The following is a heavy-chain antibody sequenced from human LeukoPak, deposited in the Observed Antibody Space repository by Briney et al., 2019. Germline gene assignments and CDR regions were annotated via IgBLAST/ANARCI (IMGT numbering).Heavy chain of an antibody. CDR3: ARERTIFGVVTSWFDP. CDR2: IYYSGST. V-gene: IGHV4-59*12. CDR1: GGSISSYY. Sequence: NPSETLSLTCTVSGGSISSYYWSWIRQPPGKGLEWIGYIYYSGSTNYNPSLKSRVTISVDTSKNQFSLKLSSVTAADTAVYYCARERTIFGVVTSWFDPWGQGTLVTVSS. D-gene: IGHD3-3*01. J-gene: IGHJ5*02.